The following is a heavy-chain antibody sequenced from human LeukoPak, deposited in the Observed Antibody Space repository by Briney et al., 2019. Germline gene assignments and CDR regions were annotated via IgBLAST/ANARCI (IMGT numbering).Heavy chain of an antibody. V-gene: IGHV3-43*02. CDR1: GFTFDDYA. D-gene: IGHD4-17*01. Sequence: GGSLRLSCAASGFTFDDYAMHWVRQAPGKGLEWVSLISGDGGSTYYADSVKGRFTISRDNSKNSLYLQMNSLRAEDTAVYYCARESYGDYIFDYWGQGTLVTVSS. CDR2: ISGDGGST. J-gene: IGHJ4*02. CDR3: ARESYGDYIFDY.